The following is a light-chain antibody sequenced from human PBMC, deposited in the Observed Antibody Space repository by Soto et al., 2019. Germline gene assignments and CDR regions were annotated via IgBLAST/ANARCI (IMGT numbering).Light chain of an antibody. CDR2: GSS. J-gene: IGKJ1*01. V-gene: IGKV3-20*01. CDR1: QSVSSSY. CDR3: QQYGTSPPWT. Sequence: EIVLTQSPGTLSLSPGERATLSCRASQSVSSSYLAWYQQKPGQAPRPLIYGSSRRATGIPDRFSGSGSGTDFTLTISRLEPEDFAVYYCQQYGTSPPWTFGQGTKVEFK.